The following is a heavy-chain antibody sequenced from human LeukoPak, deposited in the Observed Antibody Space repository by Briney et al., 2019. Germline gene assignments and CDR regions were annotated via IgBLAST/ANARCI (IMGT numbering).Heavy chain of an antibody. D-gene: IGHD6-19*01. J-gene: IGHJ4*02. CDR2: ISSNGAST. V-gene: IGHV3-23*01. CDR1: GFTFSSYA. CDR3: AKMGLKQWPYNYFEY. Sequence: GGSLRLSCAASGFTFSSYAMSWVRQAPGKGLEWVSGISSNGASTYYVDSVKGRFTISRDNSKNTLFLQMNSLRAEDTAVYYCAKMGLKQWPYNYFEYWGQGTLVTVSS.